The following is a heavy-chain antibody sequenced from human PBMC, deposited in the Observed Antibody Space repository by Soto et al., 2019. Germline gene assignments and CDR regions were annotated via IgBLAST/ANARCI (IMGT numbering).Heavy chain of an antibody. CDR3: ARDFVVGGPTINYYYGMDV. V-gene: IGHV3-66*01. CDR2: IYSAGNT. Sequence: GGSLRLSCAASGFTVSSNYRRWVRQAQGKGLEWISSIYSAGNTYYADSVKGRFTISRDNSKNTLYLQMNSLGAEDTAVYYCARDFVVGGPTINYYYGMDVWGQGTTVTVSS. D-gene: IGHD1-26*01. J-gene: IGHJ6*02. CDR1: GFTVSSNY.